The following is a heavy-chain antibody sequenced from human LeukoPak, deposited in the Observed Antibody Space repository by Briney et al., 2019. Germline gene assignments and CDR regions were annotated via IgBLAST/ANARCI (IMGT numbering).Heavy chain of an antibody. J-gene: IGHJ4*02. CDR2: IYSSGST. Sequence: GGSLRLSCAASGFNITSNYMNRVRQAPGKGLEWVSVIYSSGSTYYADSVKGRFTISRDNSKNTLYLQMNSLRAEDTAVYYCARDLVADGDFDYWGQGTLVTVSS. CDR1: GFNITSNY. V-gene: IGHV3-53*01. D-gene: IGHD3-9*01. CDR3: ARDLVADGDFDY.